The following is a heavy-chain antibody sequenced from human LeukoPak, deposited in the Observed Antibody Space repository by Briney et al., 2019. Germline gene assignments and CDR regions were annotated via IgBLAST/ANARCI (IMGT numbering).Heavy chain of an antibody. CDR1: GFTFSSYA. Sequence: GGSLRLSCAASGFTFSSYAMSWVRQAPGKGLEWVSAISGSGGSTCYADSVKGRFTISRDNSKNTLYLQMNSLRAEDTAVYYCAKGGLMVYARRIYWGQGTLVTVSS. CDR2: ISGSGGST. V-gene: IGHV3-23*01. J-gene: IGHJ4*02. D-gene: IGHD2-8*01. CDR3: AKGGLMVYARRIY.